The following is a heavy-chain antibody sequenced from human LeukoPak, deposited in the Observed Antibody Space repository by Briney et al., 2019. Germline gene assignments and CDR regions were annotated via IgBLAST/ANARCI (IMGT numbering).Heavy chain of an antibody. D-gene: IGHD3-3*01. CDR1: GFTFSSYA. CDR3: AKALGGITIFGVVIPSYYYYGMDV. CDR2: ISYDGSNK. Sequence: GGSLRLSCAASGFTFSSYAMSWVRQAPGKGLEWVAVISYDGSNKYYADSVKGRFTISRDNSKNTLYLQMNSLRAEDTAVYYCAKALGGITIFGVVIPSYYYYGMDVWGQGTTVTVSS. V-gene: IGHV3-30*18. J-gene: IGHJ6*02.